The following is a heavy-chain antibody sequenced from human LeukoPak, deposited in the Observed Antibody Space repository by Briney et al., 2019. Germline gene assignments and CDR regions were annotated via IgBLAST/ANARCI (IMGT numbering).Heavy chain of an antibody. V-gene: IGHV3-23*01. D-gene: IGHD6-13*01. CDR3: AKDRNSSSWYRYYYYGMDV. J-gene: IGHJ6*02. CDR2: ITNDNGDT. Sequence: RGSLRLSCAASGFTFSNHAMSWVRQAPEKGLEWVSSITNDNGDTFYADSVKGRFTISRDNSKNTLYLQMNSLRAEDTAVYYCAKDRNSSSWYRYYYYGMDVWGQGTTVTVSS. CDR1: GFTFSNHA.